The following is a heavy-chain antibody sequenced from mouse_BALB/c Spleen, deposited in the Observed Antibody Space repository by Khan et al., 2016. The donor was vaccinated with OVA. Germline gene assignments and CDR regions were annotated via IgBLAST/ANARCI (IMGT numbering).Heavy chain of an antibody. CDR2: IYPGNGYT. D-gene: IGHD2-14*01. CDR1: GNIFTSYG. J-gene: IGHJ2*01. CDR3: TTAYYRYYFDY. Sequence: VQLKQSGAELGRPGSSVKLSCKTSGNIFTSYGIKWVKQRPGQGLEWIGYIYPGNGYTEYSEKFQGKATLTSDTSSNTAYMQLRSLTSEDSAIYFCTTAYYRYYFDYWGRGTTLTVSS. V-gene: IGHV1S134*01.